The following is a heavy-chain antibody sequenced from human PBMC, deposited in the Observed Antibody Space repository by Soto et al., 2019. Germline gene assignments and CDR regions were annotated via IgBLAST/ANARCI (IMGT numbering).Heavy chain of an antibody. CDR1: GLTFSSSY. Sequence: PGGSLRLSCAASGLTFSSSYMTWVRQAPGKGLEWVSVIYGAGNTYYADSVKGRFTISRDNSKNTVYLQMNSLRAEDTAVYYCAIITFGTYGMDVWGQGTTVTVSS. D-gene: IGHD3-10*01. CDR3: AIITFGTYGMDV. V-gene: IGHV3-66*01. J-gene: IGHJ6*02. CDR2: IYGAGNT.